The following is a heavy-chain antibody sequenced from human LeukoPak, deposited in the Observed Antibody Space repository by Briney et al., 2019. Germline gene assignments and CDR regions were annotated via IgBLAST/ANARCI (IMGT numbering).Heavy chain of an antibody. CDR2: IWYDGSNK. J-gene: IGHJ1*01. V-gene: IGHV3-33*01. Sequence: GRSLRLSCAASGFTFSSYGMHWVRQAPSKGLEWVAVIWYDGSNKYYGDSVKGRFTISRDNSKKTLYLQMNSLRVEDTAVYYCARGDGYNDAEYLQHWGQGTLVTVS. CDR3: ARGDGYNDAEYLQH. CDR1: GFTFSSYG. D-gene: IGHD5-24*01.